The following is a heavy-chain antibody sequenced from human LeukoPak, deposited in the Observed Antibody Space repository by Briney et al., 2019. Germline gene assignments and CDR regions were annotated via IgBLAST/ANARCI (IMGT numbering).Heavy chain of an antibody. D-gene: IGHD6-13*01. CDR3: ARDDLDSSSWYFGTFDY. CDR1: GYTLSNYG. Sequence: ASVKVSCKASGYTLSNYGISWVRQAPGQGLQWMGWISAYNGNTKIAQNLQGRVTMTTDTATSTAYMELRSLRSDDTAVYYCARDDLDSSSWYFGTFDYWGQGTLVTVSS. CDR2: ISAYNGNT. V-gene: IGHV1-18*01. J-gene: IGHJ4*02.